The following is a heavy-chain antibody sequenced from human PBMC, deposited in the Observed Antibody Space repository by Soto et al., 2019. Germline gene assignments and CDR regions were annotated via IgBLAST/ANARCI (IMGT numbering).Heavy chain of an antibody. CDR2: IQYGGTT. CDR3: ARLGSSGWYQGSYFDY. J-gene: IGHJ4*02. Sequence: QLQLQESGPGLVKASETLSLTCTVSGGSITRNNHFWGWIRQSPGKGLEWIGSIQYGGTTNYNPSHQSRVIMSAETSKNQFPLMMNSVTAADTAVYYCARLGSSGWYQGSYFDYWGQGTLVTVSS. D-gene: IGHD6-19*01. CDR1: GGSITRNNHF. V-gene: IGHV4-39*01.